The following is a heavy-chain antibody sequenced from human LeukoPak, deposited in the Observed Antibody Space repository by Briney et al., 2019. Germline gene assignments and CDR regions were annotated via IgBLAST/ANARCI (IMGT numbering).Heavy chain of an antibody. D-gene: IGHD3-22*01. J-gene: IGHJ3*02. CDR2: INIYGSST. Sequence: QSGGSLRLSCAASGFTFSSYWMHWVRQAPGKGLVWVSRINIYGSSTSYADSVKGRFTISRDNTKNTVYLQMNSLRAEDTALYYCARDLAYSDSSGYYRHDAFDIWGQGTMVTVSS. CDR3: ARDLAYSDSSGYYRHDAFDI. CDR1: GFTFSSYW. V-gene: IGHV3-74*01.